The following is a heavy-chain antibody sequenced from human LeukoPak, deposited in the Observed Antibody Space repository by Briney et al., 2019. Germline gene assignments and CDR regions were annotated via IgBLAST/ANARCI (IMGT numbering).Heavy chain of an antibody. CDR2: IYFTGST. V-gene: IGHV4-59*01. J-gene: IGHJ5*02. CDR1: NGSISNYF. Sequence: SETLSLTCTVSNGSISNYFWSWIRQPPGKGLEWIGYIYFTGSTNYSPSLKSRVTISLDMSKNQLSLNLRSVTAADTAVYYCARLRLSGSCNNRGCHETQWLDPWGQGTLVTVSS. CDR3: ARLRLSGSCNNRGCHETQWLDP. D-gene: IGHD2-8*01.